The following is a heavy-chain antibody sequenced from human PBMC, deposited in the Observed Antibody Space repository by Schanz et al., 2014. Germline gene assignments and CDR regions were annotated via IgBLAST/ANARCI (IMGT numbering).Heavy chain of an antibody. Sequence: EVHLVESGGGLVQPGGSLRLSCAASGITFSSHSFNWVRQAPGKGLEWISYITYNGGTIYYADSVKGRFTISRDNAKNSLYLERNSLRAEDTALYDCARDRRNADLDYWGQGTLVTVSS. CDR3: ARDRRNADLDY. CDR2: ITYNGGTI. J-gene: IGHJ4*02. CDR1: GITFSSHS. V-gene: IGHV3-48*01. D-gene: IGHD1-1*01.